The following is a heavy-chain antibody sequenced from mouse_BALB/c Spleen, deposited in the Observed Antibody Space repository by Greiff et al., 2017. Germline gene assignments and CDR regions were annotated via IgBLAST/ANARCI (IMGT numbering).Heavy chain of an antibody. V-gene: IGHV2-6-2*01. J-gene: IGHJ4*01. CDR2: IWSDGST. CDR1: GFSLTSYG. D-gene: IGHD1-1*01. Sequence: VKLVESGPDLVAPSQSLSITCTVSGFSLTSYGVHWVRQPPGKGLEWLVVIWSDGSTTYNSALKSRLSISKDNSKSQVFLKMNSLQTDDTAMYYCARHSPYYYGSSYDAMDYWGQGTSVTVSS. CDR3: ARHSPYYYGSSYDAMDY.